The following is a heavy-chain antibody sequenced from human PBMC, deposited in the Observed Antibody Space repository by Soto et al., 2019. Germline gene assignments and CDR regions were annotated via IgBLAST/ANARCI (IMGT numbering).Heavy chain of an antibody. CDR1: RYTFTNYY. CDR2: IHPDGGHT. Sequence: ASVKVSCKASRYTFTNYYVQWVRQAPGQGLEWMGVIHPDGGHTTYSQKFQDRVTMTRDTFTSTIYMELSSLRSEDTAVYYCARGDNDYWGQGTLVTVSS. V-gene: IGHV1-46*01. CDR3: ARGDNDY. J-gene: IGHJ4*02.